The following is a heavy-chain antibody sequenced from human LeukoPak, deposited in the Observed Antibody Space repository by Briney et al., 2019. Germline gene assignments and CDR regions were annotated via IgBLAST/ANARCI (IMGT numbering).Heavy chain of an antibody. Sequence: GGSLRLSCTASGFTFNFYSMNWVRQAPGKGLEWVSAISGSGGSTYYADSVKGRFTISRDNSKNTLYLQMNSLRAEDTAVYYCAKDGGEYYDILTGYYPRLYYMDVWGKGTTVTISS. CDR1: GFTFNFYS. J-gene: IGHJ6*03. D-gene: IGHD3-9*01. CDR2: ISGSGGST. V-gene: IGHV3-23*01. CDR3: AKDGGEYYDILTGYYPRLYYMDV.